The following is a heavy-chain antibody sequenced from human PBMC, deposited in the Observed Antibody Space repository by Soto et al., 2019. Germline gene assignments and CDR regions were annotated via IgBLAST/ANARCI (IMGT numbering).Heavy chain of an antibody. Sequence: QVQLVQSGAEVKKPGSSVRVSCKASGDTFNFYSINWVRQAPGLGLEWMGRINPILSMSNYAQRFQGRVTMTADKYTSTAYMELSSLISEDTAMYYCASSYGSGYRAFDSWGQGALVTVSS. D-gene: IGHD3-10*01. CDR3: ASSYGSGYRAFDS. V-gene: IGHV1-69*02. CDR2: INPILSMS. CDR1: GDTFNFYS. J-gene: IGHJ4*02.